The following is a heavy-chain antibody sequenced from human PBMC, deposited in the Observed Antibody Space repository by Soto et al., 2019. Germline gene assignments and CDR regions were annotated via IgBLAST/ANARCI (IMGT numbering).Heavy chain of an antibody. CDR3: ARGGDIVLVPAAPHYYYGMDV. CDR2: MNPNSGNT. Sequence: ASVKVSCKASGYTFTSYDINWVRQATGQGLEWMGWMNPNSGNTGYAQKFQGRVTMTRNTSISTAYMELSSLRSEDTAVYYCARGGDIVLVPAAPHYYYGMDVWGQGTTVTVS. J-gene: IGHJ6*02. V-gene: IGHV1-8*01. D-gene: IGHD2-2*01. CDR1: GYTFTSYD.